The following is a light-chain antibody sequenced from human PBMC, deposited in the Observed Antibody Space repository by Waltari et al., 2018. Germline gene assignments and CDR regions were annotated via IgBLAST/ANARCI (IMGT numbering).Light chain of an antibody. V-gene: IGLV3-1*01. Sequence: SSELIQPPSVSLSPGQTANLPCSGCNLGDQSASWYQQKPGQSPVLVIYQDSKRLSGSPDRISGYNSDNTATLTISGTQAVDEADYYCQAWDSDTVIFGGGTKLTVL. J-gene: IGLJ2*01. CDR1: NLGDQS. CDR2: QDS. CDR3: QAWDSDTVI.